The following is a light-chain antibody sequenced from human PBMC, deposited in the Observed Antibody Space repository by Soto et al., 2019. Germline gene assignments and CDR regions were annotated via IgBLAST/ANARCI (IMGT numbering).Light chain of an antibody. V-gene: IGKV3-20*01. Sequence: EIVLAQSPGTLSLSPGERATLSCRASQNLGSTYLAWYQQKPGQAPRLLIYGASSRATGIPDKFSGSGSGTDFTLTISRLEPEDFAVYYCQQYGRSPWTSGQGTKVDIK. J-gene: IGKJ1*01. CDR2: GAS. CDR3: QQYGRSPWT. CDR1: QNLGSTY.